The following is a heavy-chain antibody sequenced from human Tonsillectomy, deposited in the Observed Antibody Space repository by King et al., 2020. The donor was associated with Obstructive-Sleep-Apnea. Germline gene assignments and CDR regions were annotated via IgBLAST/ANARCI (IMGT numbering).Heavy chain of an antibody. Sequence: VQLVQSGAEVKKPGASVKVSCKASGDTFTSYAISWVRQAPGQGLEWMGWITTYNGNTNYAQNLQGRVTMTTDTSTTTAYMELRSLRSDDTAVYYCARSPLPTLPYNMDVWGQGTTVTVSS. CDR2: ITTYNGNT. CDR1: GDTFTSYA. CDR3: ARSPLPTLPYNMDV. V-gene: IGHV1-18*01. J-gene: IGHJ6*02. D-gene: IGHD2-15*01.